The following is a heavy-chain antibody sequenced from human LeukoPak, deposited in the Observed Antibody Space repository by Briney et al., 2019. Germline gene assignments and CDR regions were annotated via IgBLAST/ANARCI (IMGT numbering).Heavy chain of an antibody. J-gene: IGHJ3*02. Sequence: GGSLRLSCAAPGFTFSSYEMNWVRQAPGKGLEWVANIKQDASEKYYVDSVKGRFTISRDNAKNSLYLQMNTLRAEDTAVYYCARLHSGSYYGDAFDIWGQGTMVTVSS. CDR1: GFTFSSYE. CDR3: ARLHSGSYYGDAFDI. V-gene: IGHV3-7*01. D-gene: IGHD1-26*01. CDR2: IKQDASEK.